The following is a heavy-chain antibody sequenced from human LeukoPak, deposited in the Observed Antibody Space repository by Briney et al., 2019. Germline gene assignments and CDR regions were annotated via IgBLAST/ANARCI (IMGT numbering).Heavy chain of an antibody. D-gene: IGHD4-17*01. CDR1: GFTFSPYS. Sequence: GGSLRLSCAASGFTFSPYSMNWVRQAPGKGLEWVSSISSDTNFLDYADSVKGRFTISRDNAKNSLYMQMNSLRAEDTAVYYCARSSWPTVTNPPFDIWGQGTTVTVSS. J-gene: IGHJ3*02. CDR3: ARSSWPTVTNPPFDI. CDR2: ISSDTNFL. V-gene: IGHV3-21*06.